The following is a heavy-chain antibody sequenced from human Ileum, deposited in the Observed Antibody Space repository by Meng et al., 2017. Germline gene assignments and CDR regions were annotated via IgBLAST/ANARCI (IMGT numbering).Heavy chain of an antibody. D-gene: IGHD3-3*02. J-gene: IGHJ4*03. Sequence: QVQLQESGPGLLNPSETLSLICTVSGGSISSGEYCWGWIRQPPGKGLEWIGSVYFTGYTYYSPSLMSRVTISVETSKNQFSLRLTSVTAADTGLYLCARHGHFTPDKYYFDSWGQGTLVTVSS. CDR2: VYFTGYT. V-gene: IGHV4-39*01. CDR1: GGSISSGEYC. CDR3: ARHGHFTPDKYYFDS.